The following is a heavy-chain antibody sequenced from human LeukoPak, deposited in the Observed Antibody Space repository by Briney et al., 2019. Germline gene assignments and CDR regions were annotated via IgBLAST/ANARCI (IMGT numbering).Heavy chain of an antibody. Sequence: ASVKISCKTSGFIFTSYYMHWVRQAPGQGLEWMGWISAYNGNTNYAQKVQGRVTMTRDTSTSTAYMELRSLTSDDTAVYYCARESEYSRSVVMEYWGQGTLVTVSS. CDR1: GFIFTSYY. CDR3: ARESEYSRSVVMEY. J-gene: IGHJ4*02. V-gene: IGHV1-18*04. CDR2: ISAYNGNT. D-gene: IGHD6-6*01.